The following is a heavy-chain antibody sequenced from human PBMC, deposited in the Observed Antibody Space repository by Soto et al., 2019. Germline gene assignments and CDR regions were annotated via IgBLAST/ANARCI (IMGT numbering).Heavy chain of an antibody. D-gene: IGHD2-15*01. Sequence: QVQLQQWGAGLLKPSETLSLTCAVYGGSFSGYYWTWIRQPPGKGLEWIGEINHSGSTNYNPSLKSRVTIPVDTPKNQFSLKLTSVTAADTAVYYCARGQVVVVVMDVWGQGTTVTVSS. CDR1: GGSFSGYY. CDR3: ARGQVVVVVMDV. J-gene: IGHJ6*02. CDR2: INHSGST. V-gene: IGHV4-34*01.